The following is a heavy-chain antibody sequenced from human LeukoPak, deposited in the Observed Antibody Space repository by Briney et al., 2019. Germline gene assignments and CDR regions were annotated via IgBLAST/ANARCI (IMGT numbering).Heavy chain of an antibody. CDR3: AKDLRGGGLLAFDY. CDR1: VFTFSSYA. J-gene: IGHJ4*02. V-gene: IGHV3-23*01. D-gene: IGHD1-26*01. CDR2: ISGSGGST. Sequence: GGSLRLSCAASVFTFSSYAMSWVRQAPEKGLEWVSSISGSGGSTYYADSVKGRFTISRDNSKNTLYLQMNSLRAEDTAVYYCAKDLRGGGLLAFDYWGQGTLVTVSS.